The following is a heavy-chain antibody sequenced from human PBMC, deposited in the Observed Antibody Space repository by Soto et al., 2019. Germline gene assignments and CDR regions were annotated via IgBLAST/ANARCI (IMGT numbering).Heavy chain of an antibody. CDR2: ISAYNGNT. D-gene: IGHD2-2*01. Sequence: ASVKVSCKASGYTFTSYGISWVRQAPGQGLEWMGWISAYNGNTNYAQKLQGRVTMTTDTSTSTAYMELRSLRSDDTAVYYCARDLGYCSSTSCYLGPGMDVWGQGTTVTVSS. CDR3: ARDLGYCSSTSCYLGPGMDV. J-gene: IGHJ6*02. V-gene: IGHV1-18*04. CDR1: GYTFTSYG.